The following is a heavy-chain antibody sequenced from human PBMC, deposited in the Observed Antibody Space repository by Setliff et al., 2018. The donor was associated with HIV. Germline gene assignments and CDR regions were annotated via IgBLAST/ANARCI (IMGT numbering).Heavy chain of an antibody. Sequence: SETLSLTCTVSGGSISSYYWSWIRQPPGKGLEWIGYIYYSGSTNYNPSLRGRVTISIDRSKNQFSLKLNSVTAADTAVYYCARETNASGSLTAYWYFDLWGRGTLVTVSS. CDR1: GGSISSYY. V-gene: IGHV4-59*12. J-gene: IGHJ2*01. CDR3: ARETNASGSLTAYWYFDL. CDR2: IYYSGST. D-gene: IGHD3-10*01.